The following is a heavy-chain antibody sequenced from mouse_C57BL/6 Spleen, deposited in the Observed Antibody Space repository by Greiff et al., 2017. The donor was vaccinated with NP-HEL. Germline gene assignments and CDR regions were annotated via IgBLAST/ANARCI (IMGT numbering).Heavy chain of an antibody. CDR2: IYPRSGNT. J-gene: IGHJ4*01. CDR1: GYTFTSYG. V-gene: IGHV1-81*01. Sequence: VQLQQSGAELARPGASVKLSCKASGYTFTSYGISWVKQRTGQGLEWIGEIYPRSGNTYYNEKFKGKATLTADKSSSTAYMELRSLTSEDSAVYFCARPGVFYYYGSRYYAMDYWGQGTSVTVSS. D-gene: IGHD1-1*01. CDR3: ARPGVFYYYGSRYYAMDY.